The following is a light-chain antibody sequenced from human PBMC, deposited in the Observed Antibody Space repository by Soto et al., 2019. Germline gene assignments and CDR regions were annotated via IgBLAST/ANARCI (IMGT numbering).Light chain of an antibody. Sequence: EIVMTQSPATLSVSPGESATLSCRASHSVRRNLAWYQQKRGQPPRLLIYGASTRATGVPARFSGSGSGTEFTLTISSLQSEDFADYYCHQYNIWPPLIFGGGTKVEIK. CDR1: HSVRRN. CDR3: HQYNIWPPLI. CDR2: GAS. J-gene: IGKJ4*01. V-gene: IGKV3-15*01.